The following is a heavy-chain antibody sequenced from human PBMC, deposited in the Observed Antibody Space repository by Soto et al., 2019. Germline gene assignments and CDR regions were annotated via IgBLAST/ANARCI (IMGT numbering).Heavy chain of an antibody. J-gene: IGHJ4*02. CDR3: ARVDGSGSYYNFDY. D-gene: IGHD3-10*01. V-gene: IGHV4-31*03. CDR2: IYYSGST. CDR1: GGSISSGGYY. Sequence: QVQLQESGPGLVKPSQTLSLTCTVSGGSISSGGYYWSWIRQHPGKGLEWIGYIYYSGSTYYNPSLKNRVTITVDTSKNQFSLKLSSVTAADTAVYYCARVDGSGSYYNFDYWGQGTLVTVSS.